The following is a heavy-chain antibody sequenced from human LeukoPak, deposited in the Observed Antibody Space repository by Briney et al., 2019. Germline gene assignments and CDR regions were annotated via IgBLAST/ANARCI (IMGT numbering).Heavy chain of an antibody. CDR2: ICAYNGNT. Sequence: ASLKIFCKASGYTFTSYGISSVRQTPGQGLERMGWICAYNGNTKYVQKLQGRSTMTTDTSTSTAYMEVRSLRSDDTAVYYCARDVGQDDYVWGSYRSILGEDAFDIWAKGQWSPSPQ. J-gene: IGHJ3*02. CDR1: GYTFTSYG. CDR3: ARDVGQDDYVWGSYRSILGEDAFDI. D-gene: IGHD3-16*02. V-gene: IGHV1-18*01.